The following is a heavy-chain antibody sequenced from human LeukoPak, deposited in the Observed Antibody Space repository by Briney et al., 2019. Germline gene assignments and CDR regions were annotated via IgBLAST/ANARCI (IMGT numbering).Heavy chain of an antibody. CDR3: AKGTGASAWLADY. CDR1: GFTFSSYA. J-gene: IGHJ4*02. D-gene: IGHD6-19*01. V-gene: IGHV3-23*01. CDR2: ISGSGGST. Sequence: GGSLRLSCAASGFTFSSYAMSWVRQAPGKGLEWVSAISGSGGSTYYADSVGGRFTIYRDSAKNSVYLQMNNLRAEDTAVYYCAKGTGASAWLADYWGQGTLVTVSS.